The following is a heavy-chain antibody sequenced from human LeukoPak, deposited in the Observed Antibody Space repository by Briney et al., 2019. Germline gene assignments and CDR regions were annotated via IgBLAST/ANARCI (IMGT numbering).Heavy chain of an antibody. J-gene: IGHJ3*02. CDR2: IYSGGSK. CDR3: AREGLDYIRAFDI. D-gene: IGHD3/OR15-3a*01. V-gene: IGHV3-53*01. CDR1: GFTVSSNY. Sequence: GGSLRLSCAASGFTVSSNYMSWVRQAPGKGLEWASVIYSGGSKYYSDSVKVQFTISRDNSKNTLYLQMNSLRAEDTAVYYCAREGLDYIRAFDIWGQGTMVTVSS.